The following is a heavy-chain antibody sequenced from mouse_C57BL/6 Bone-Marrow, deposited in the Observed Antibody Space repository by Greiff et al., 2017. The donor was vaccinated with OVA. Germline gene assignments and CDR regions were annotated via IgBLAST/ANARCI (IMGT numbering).Heavy chain of an antibody. J-gene: IGHJ2*01. V-gene: IGHV5-4*03. CDR3: ARWLLGFDY. CDR1: GFTFSSYA. Sequence: EVMLVESGGGLVKPGGSLKLSCAASGFTFSSYAMSWVRQTPEKRLEWVATISDGGSYTYYPDNVKGRFTISRDNAKNNLYLQMSPLKSEDTAMYYCARWLLGFDYWGQGTTLTVSS. D-gene: IGHD2-3*01. CDR2: ISDGGSYT.